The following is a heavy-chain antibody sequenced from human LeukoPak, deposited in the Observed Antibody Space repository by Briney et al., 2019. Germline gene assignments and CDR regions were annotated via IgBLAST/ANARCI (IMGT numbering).Heavy chain of an antibody. J-gene: IGHJ4*02. Sequence: PGGSLRLSGAAAGFTFSNYGLSWVRQAPGKGLEWVSGITGSGGSTYYADSVKGRFTISRDNSKNTLYLQMNRLRAEDTAIYYCARDERLLSFLKWGQGTLVTVSS. CDR1: GFTFSNYG. CDR2: ITGSGGST. D-gene: IGHD3-3*01. V-gene: IGHV3-23*01. CDR3: ARDERLLSFLK.